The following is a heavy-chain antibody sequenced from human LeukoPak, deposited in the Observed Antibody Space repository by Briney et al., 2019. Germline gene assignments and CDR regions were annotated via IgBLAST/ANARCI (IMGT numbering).Heavy chain of an antibody. J-gene: IGHJ4*02. V-gene: IGHV3-30*01. CDR3: ARGPGYCSGGSCYSFLG. CDR1: GFTFSSYA. CDR2: ISYDGSNK. Sequence: TGGSLRLSCTASGFTFSSYAMHWVRQAPGKGLEGVAVISYDGSNKYYADSVKGRFTISRDNSKNTLYLQMNSLRAEDTAVYYCARGPGYCSGGSCYSFLGWGQGTLVTVSS. D-gene: IGHD2-15*01.